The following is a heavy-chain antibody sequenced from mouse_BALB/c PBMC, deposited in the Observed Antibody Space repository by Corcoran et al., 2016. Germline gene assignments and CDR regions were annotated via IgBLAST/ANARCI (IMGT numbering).Heavy chain of an antibody. CDR3: ARWDWDCDV. CDR1: GFNIKDTY. Sequence: EFHLQQSGAVLVQPGASVKLSCTASGFNIKDTYMHWVKQRPEQGLEWIGRIDPANGNTKYDPKFQGKATITADTSSNTAYLQLSSLTSESTAVYYCARWDWDCDVWGAGTTVTVSS. V-gene: IGHV14-3*02. J-gene: IGHJ1*01. CDR2: IDPANGNT.